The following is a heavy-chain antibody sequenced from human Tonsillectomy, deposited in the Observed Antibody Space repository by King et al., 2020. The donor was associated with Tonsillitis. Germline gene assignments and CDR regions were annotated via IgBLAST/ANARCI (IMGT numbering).Heavy chain of an antibody. D-gene: IGHD3-10*01. J-gene: IGHJ5*02. CDR1: GYTXTGYY. Sequence: VQLVESGAEVKKPGASVXVSCKASGYTXTGYYMHWVRQAPGQGLEWMGWINPNSGGTNYAQKFQGRVTMTRDTSISTAYMELSRLRSDDTAVYYCARAXXGFGXXYWFDPXGQGXLVTVSS. CDR3: ARAXXGFGXXYWFDP. V-gene: IGHV1-2*02. CDR2: INPNSGGT.